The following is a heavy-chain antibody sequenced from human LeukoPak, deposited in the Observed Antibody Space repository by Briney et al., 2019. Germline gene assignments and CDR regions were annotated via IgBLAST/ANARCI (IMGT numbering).Heavy chain of an antibody. CDR3: ARDQEYYYDSSGYSYNYYGMDV. CDR2: ISAYNGNT. Sequence: GASVKVSCKASGYTFTSYGISWVRQAPGQGLEWMGWISAYNGNTNYAQKLQGRVTMTTDTSTSTAYMELRSLRSDDTAVYYCARDQEYYYDSSGYSYNYYGMDVWGQGTTVTVSS. J-gene: IGHJ6*02. CDR1: GYTFTSYG. D-gene: IGHD3-22*01. V-gene: IGHV1-18*01.